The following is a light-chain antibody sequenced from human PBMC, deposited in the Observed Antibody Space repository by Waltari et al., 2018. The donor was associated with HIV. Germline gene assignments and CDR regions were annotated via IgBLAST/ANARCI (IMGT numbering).Light chain of an antibody. CDR1: NSNIGSNF. CDR2: DNN. CDR3: GTWDSSLSVGV. Sequence: LTQPPSVSATPGQTVTISCSGVNSNIGSNFVSWYQQLPGTAPKLLIFDNNQRPSGIPDRFSGSKSGASATLHITGLQTGDEAEYYCGTWDSSLSVGVFGGGTKVTVL. J-gene: IGLJ3*02. V-gene: IGLV1-51*01.